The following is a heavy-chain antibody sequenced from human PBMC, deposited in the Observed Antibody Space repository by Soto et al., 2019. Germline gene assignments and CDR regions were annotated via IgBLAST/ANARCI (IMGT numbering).Heavy chain of an antibody. Sequence: GGSLRLSGLASGFTFSDYDMTWVRHVPGRGLEWVASLDGAGGSTYYADSVRGRFTISRDNSQNTLFLQMKRLTVDDTAIYYCAAPRDEYGSGVSWFTYGMDIWGQGTTVTVSS. D-gene: IGHD3-10*01. V-gene: IGHV3-23*01. J-gene: IGHJ6*02. CDR2: LDGAGGST. CDR1: GFTFSDYD. CDR3: AAPRDEYGSGVSWFTYGMDI.